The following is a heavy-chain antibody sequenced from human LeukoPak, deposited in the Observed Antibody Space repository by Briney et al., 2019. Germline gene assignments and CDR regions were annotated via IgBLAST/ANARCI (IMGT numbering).Heavy chain of an antibody. V-gene: IGHV3-23*01. J-gene: IGHJ4*02. CDR3: AKVVAPSTTRNLDY. CDR2: FGSGGGT. D-gene: IGHD2-2*01. CDR1: GFTFSTYA. Sequence: PGGSLRPSCAPSGFTFSTYAMTWVRQAPGRGLEWLSTFGSGGGTYYADSVRGRFTISKDNSKNTLYLQLNSLGAEDTALYYCAKVVAPSTTRNLDYWGQGTLVIVSS.